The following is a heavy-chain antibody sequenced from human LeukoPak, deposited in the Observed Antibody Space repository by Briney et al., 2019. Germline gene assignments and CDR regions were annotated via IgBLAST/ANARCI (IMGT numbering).Heavy chain of an antibody. D-gene: IGHD5-12*01. CDR3: ARDPRGYSGYDY. CDR1: EFTFSSYA. Sequence: GGSLRLSCAASEFTFSSYAMSWVRQAPGKGLEWVSAISGSGGSTYYADSVKGRFTISRDNSKNTLYLQMNSLRAEDTAVYYCARDPRGYSGYDYWGQGTLVTVSS. CDR2: ISGSGGST. V-gene: IGHV3-23*01. J-gene: IGHJ4*02.